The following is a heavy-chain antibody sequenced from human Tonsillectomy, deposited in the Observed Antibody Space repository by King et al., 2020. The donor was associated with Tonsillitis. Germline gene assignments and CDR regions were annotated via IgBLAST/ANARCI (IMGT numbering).Heavy chain of an antibody. CDR3: AKVGRRQYSSAWFLTN. CDR2: ISWNGAST. CDR1: GFTFDDYY. V-gene: IGHV3-43*01. J-gene: IGHJ4*02. D-gene: IGHD6-19*01. Sequence: VQLVESGGIMVQPGGSLRLSCAVSGFTFDDYYMHWVRQAPGKRLEWVSLISWNGASTYYADSVKGRFTISRDNRKNSVYLQMNGLRTEDAALYYWAKVGRRQYSSAWFLTNWGQGTLVIVSS.